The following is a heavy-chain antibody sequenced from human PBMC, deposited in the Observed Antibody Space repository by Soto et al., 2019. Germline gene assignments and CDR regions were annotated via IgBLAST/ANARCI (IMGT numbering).Heavy chain of an antibody. CDR3: ARGLNGYLYYFDY. CDR2: IDASNGNT. Sequence: ASVKVSCKTSGGTFSSYAISWVRQAPGQGLEWMGGIDASNGNTTYSQKFQGRVTITRDASASTACMELSSLRSEDTAVYYCARGLNGYLYYFDYWGQGTLVTVSS. CDR1: GGTFSSYA. V-gene: IGHV1-3*01. D-gene: IGHD5-18*01. J-gene: IGHJ4*02.